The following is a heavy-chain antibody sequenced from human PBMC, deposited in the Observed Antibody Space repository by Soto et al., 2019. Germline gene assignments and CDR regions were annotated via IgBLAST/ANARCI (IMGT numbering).Heavy chain of an antibody. D-gene: IGHD1-26*01. CDR2: ISSNGGST. J-gene: IGHJ3*02. V-gene: IGHV3-64*01. CDR1: GFTFSSYA. CDR3: ARGWAAFDI. Sequence: GSLRLSCAASGFTFSSYAMHWVRQAPGKGLEYVSAISSNGGSTYYANSVKGRFTISRDNSKNTLYLQMGSLRAEDMAVYYCARGWAAFDIWGQGTMVTVSS.